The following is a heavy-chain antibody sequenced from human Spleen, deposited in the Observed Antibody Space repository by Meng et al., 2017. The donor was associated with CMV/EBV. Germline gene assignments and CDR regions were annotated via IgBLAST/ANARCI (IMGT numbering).Heavy chain of an antibody. J-gene: IGHJ6*02. D-gene: IGHD2-15*01. V-gene: IGHV4-31*03. CDR3: AREVAADHYYGFDV. CDR1: GASFSSSDYY. Sequence: SETLSLTCTVSGASFSSSDYYWSWIRQYPGKDLELIGHIYYSGATWSNPALRSRVTVSIDTSKRQFSLSLSPVTAADTAIYYCAREVAADHYYGFDVWGQGTAVTVSS. CDR2: IYYSGAT.